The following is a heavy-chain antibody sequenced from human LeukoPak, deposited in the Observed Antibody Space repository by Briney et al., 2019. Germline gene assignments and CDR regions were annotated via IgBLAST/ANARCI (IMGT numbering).Heavy chain of an antibody. Sequence: ASVKVSCKASGYTFTSYDITWVRQAPGQGLEWMGRISTYSGNTNYAQKLQGRVTMTTDTSTSTAYMELRSLRSDDTAVYYCARDYCGGDCYPRINWFDPWGQGTLVTVSS. D-gene: IGHD2-21*02. CDR1: GYTFTSYD. CDR2: ISTYSGNT. CDR3: ARDYCGGDCYPRINWFDP. V-gene: IGHV1-18*01. J-gene: IGHJ5*02.